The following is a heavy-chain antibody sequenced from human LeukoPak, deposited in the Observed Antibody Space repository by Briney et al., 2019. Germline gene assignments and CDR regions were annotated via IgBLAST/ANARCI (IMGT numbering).Heavy chain of an antibody. CDR1: GFSFSSHA. D-gene: IGHD3-22*01. V-gene: IGHV3-23*01. J-gene: IGHJ4*02. Sequence: GGSLRLSCAASGFSFSSHAMGWVRQAPGKGLEWVSSITGSGGITDYADSVKGRFTLSRDNSKNTLHLQMNSLRAEDTAVYYCAKYDSSSYYYRSTNYWGQGTQVTVSS. CDR2: ITGSGGIT. CDR3: AKYDSSSYYYRSTNY.